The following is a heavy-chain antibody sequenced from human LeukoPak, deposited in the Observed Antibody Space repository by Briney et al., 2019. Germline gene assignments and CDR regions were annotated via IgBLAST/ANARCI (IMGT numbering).Heavy chain of an antibody. V-gene: IGHV4-39*02. Sequence: SETLSLTCTVSGGSISSSSYYWGWIRQPPGKGLEWIGSIYYSGSTYYNPSLKSRVTISVDTSKNQFSLKLSSVTAADAAVYYCARELRYDNSDSGAFWGQGTVVTVSS. CDR1: GGSISSSSYY. CDR2: IYYSGST. CDR3: ARELRYDNSDSGAF. D-gene: IGHD3-22*01. J-gene: IGHJ3*01.